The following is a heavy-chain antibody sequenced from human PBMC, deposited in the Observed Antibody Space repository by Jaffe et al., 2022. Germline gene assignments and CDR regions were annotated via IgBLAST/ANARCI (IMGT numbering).Heavy chain of an antibody. Sequence: EVQLVESGGGLVKPGGSLRLSCAASGFTFSSYSMNWVRQAPGKGLEWVSSISSSSSYIYYADSVKGRFTISRDNAKNSLYLQMNSLRAEDTAVYYCARDPGIGSGYDSYFDYWGQGTLVTVSS. CDR3: ARDPGIGSGYDSYFDY. CDR1: GFTFSSYS. CDR2: ISSSSSYI. D-gene: IGHD5-12*01. V-gene: IGHV3-21*01. J-gene: IGHJ4*02.